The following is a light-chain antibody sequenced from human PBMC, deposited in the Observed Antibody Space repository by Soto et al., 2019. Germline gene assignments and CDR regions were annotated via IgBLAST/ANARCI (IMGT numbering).Light chain of an antibody. Sequence: QSVLTQSPSASGTPGQRVIISCSGSSSNIGSNYVYWYQHLPGTAPRLLIYRNNQRPSGVPDRFSGSKSGTSASLAISGLRSEDEADYYCAAWDDSLTGWVFGGGTKLTVL. CDR1: SSNIGSNY. CDR3: AAWDDSLTGWV. V-gene: IGLV1-47*01. J-gene: IGLJ3*02. CDR2: RNN.